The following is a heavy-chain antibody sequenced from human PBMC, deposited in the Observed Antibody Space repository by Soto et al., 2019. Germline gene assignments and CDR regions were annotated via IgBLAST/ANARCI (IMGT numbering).Heavy chain of an antibody. CDR1: VGTFSSYA. CDR2: IIPIFGTA. Sequence: SVKDSCKASVGTFSSYANSWVRQAPGQGLEWMGGIIPIFGTAKYAQKFQGRVTSTADDSTSTAYMELSRLTYEDTAVYYCARENGGGGYDQLPYYYYGMDVWGQGTTVTVSS. J-gene: IGHJ6*02. D-gene: IGHD5-12*01. V-gene: IGHV1-69*13. CDR3: ARENGGGGYDQLPYYYYGMDV.